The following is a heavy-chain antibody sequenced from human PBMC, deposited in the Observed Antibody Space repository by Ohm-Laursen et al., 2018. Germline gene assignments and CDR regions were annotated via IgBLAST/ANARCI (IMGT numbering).Heavy chain of an antibody. CDR2: IYSGGYT. D-gene: IGHD2/OR15-2a*01. V-gene: IGHV3-66*01. Sequence: SLRLSCAASGFFVSNNYMSWVRQAPGRGLEWVAIIYSGGYTYYADSVKGRFTISRDNSNNTLYLQMNSVRAEDTAVYYCAREVKSTFYDYWGQGTLVTVSS. J-gene: IGHJ4*02. CDR3: AREVKSTFYDY. CDR1: GFFVSNNY.